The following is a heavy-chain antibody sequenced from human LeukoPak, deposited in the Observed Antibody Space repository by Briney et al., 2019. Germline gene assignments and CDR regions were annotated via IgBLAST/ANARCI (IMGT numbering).Heavy chain of an antibody. J-gene: IGHJ5*02. Sequence: ASVKASCKASGYTFTGYYMHWVRQAPGQGLEWMGWINPNSGGTNYAQKFQGRVTMTRDTSFSTAYMELSRLRSDDTAVYYCARVLFCSGGSCYDGFDPWGQGTLVTVSS. CDR2: INPNSGGT. CDR3: ARVLFCSGGSCYDGFDP. CDR1: GYTFTGYY. D-gene: IGHD2-15*01. V-gene: IGHV1-2*02.